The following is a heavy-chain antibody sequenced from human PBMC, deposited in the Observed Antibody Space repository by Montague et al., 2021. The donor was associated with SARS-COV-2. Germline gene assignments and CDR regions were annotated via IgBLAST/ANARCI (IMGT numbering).Heavy chain of an antibody. Sequence: SETRSLTCTVSGEPISGFYWNWIRQSAGEGLEWIGRIYTTGSTNYNPSLKSRVTISVDTCKNQFSLTLTSVTAADTAVYYCAREVVLASYCFDYWGQGALVAVSS. CDR1: GEPISGFY. CDR3: AREVVLASYCFDY. D-gene: IGHD2-21*01. J-gene: IGHJ4*02. V-gene: IGHV4-4*07. CDR2: IYTTGST.